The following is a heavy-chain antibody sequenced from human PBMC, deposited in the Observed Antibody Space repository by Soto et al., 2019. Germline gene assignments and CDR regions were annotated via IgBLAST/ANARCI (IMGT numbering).Heavy chain of an antibody. Sequence: SETLSLTCTVSGGSISSYYWSWIRQPPGKGLEWIGYIYHRGTTNYSPSLKSRVTISADMSKNQSSLKLSSVTAADTAVYYCARAIRRGGGFDYWGQGTLVTVSS. V-gene: IGHV4-59*01. D-gene: IGHD3-10*01. CDR2: IYHRGTT. J-gene: IGHJ4*02. CDR3: ARAIRRGGGFDY. CDR1: GGSISSYY.